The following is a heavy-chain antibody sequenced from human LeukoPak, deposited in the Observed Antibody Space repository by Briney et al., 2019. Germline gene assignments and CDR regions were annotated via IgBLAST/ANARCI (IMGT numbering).Heavy chain of an antibody. J-gene: IGHJ4*02. V-gene: IGHV3-7*01. CDR1: GFTFNSYW. CDR3: ARDLSIYDSSGYYPSCFDY. D-gene: IGHD3-22*01. CDR2: IDPDGSEK. Sequence: GGSLRLSCAASGFTFNSYWMSWVRQAPGKGLEWVANIDPDGSEKQYGDSVKGRFTISRDNAKNSLYLQMNSLRAEDTAVYYCARDLSIYDSSGYYPSCFDYWGQGTLVTVSS.